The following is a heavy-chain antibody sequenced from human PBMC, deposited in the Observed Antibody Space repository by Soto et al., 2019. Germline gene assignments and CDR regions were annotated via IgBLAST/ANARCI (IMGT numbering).Heavy chain of an antibody. V-gene: IGHV3-7*01. CDR1: GFTFSAYW. Sequence: EVQLVESGGGLVQPGGSLRLSCAASGFTFSAYWRNWVRQAPGKGLEWVANTNQEGSEKYYVDSVKGRFTISRDNAKNLLYLQMNSLRAEDTAVYYCAGDQLGGQGTLVTVSS. CDR2: TNQEGSEK. CDR3: AGDQL. J-gene: IGHJ4*02.